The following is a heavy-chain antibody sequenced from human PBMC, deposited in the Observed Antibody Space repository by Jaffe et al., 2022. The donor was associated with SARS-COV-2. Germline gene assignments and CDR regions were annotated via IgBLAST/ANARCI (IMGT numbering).Heavy chain of an antibody. V-gene: IGHV3-23*01. CDR3: AKGPPGFAYASD. CDR2: FTGSASVT. J-gene: IGHJ4*02. D-gene: IGHD3-16*01. CDR1: GFTVNSYA. Sequence: DVQLLESGGGLVQPGGSLRLSCAASGFTVNSYAMTWVRQAPGQGLEWVAAFTGSASVTYYADSVKGRFTVSRDTSKNTLYLQMNSLRAEDTAVYFCAKGPPGFAYASDWGQGTLVTVSS.